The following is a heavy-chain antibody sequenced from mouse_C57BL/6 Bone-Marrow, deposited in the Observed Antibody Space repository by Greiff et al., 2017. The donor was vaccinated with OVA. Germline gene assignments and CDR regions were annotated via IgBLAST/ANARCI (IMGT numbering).Heavy chain of an antibody. D-gene: IGHD1-1*01. CDR1: GYTFTSYG. J-gene: IGHJ3*01. CDR3: AREGPHYYGSSYEFAY. CDR2: IYPRSGNT. V-gene: IGHV1-81*01. Sequence: VQLQQSGAELARPGASVKLSCQASGYTFTSYGISWVKKRTGQGLEWIGEIYPRSGNTYYNEKFKGKATLTADKSSSTAYMELRSLTAEDSAVYFCAREGPHYYGSSYEFAYWGQGTLVTVSA.